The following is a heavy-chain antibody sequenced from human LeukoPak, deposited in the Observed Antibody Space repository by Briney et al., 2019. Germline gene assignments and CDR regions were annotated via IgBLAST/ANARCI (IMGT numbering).Heavy chain of an antibody. V-gene: IGHV4-39*01. CDR2: IYYSGST. D-gene: IGHD5-24*01. Sequence: PSETLSLTCTVSGGSISSSSYYWGWIRQPPGEGLEWIGSIYYSGSTYYNPSLKSRVTISVDTSKNQFSLKLSSVTAADTAVYYCARQTPRWLQSRGTIDYWGQGTLVTVSS. CDR3: ARQTPRWLQSRGTIDY. CDR1: GGSISSSSYY. J-gene: IGHJ4*02.